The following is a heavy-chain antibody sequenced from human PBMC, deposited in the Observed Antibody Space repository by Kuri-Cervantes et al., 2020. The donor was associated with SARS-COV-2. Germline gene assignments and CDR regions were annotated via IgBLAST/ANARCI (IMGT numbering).Heavy chain of an antibody. V-gene: IGHV3-30*02. D-gene: IGHD1-26*01. CDR1: GFTFYDYG. J-gene: IGHJ6*02. CDR3: AKMGPGGDLHYYYGMDV. CDR2: VLNDGRSK. Sequence: GGSLRLSCVASGFTFYDYGFHWVRQAPGKGLQWVAVVLNDGRSKFYSESVRGRFTISKDNSRDTVHLQMTSFTVEDTAIYFCAKMGPGGDLHYYYGMDVWGPGTTVTVSS.